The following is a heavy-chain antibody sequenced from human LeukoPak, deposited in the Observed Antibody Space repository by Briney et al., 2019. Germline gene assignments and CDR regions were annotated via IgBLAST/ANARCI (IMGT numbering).Heavy chain of an antibody. CDR2: IYYSGST. V-gene: IGHV4-39*07. Sequence: PSETLSLTCTVSGGSISSSSYYWGWIRQPPGKGLEWIGSIYYSGSTYYNPSLKGRATISVDTSKNQFSLKLSSVTAADTAVYYCARDIAARPDYFDYWGQGTLVTVSS. CDR3: ARDIAARPDYFDY. CDR1: GGSISSSSYY. D-gene: IGHD6-6*01. J-gene: IGHJ4*02.